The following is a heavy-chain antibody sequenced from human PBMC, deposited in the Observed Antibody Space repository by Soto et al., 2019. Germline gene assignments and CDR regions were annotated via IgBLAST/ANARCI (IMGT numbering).Heavy chain of an antibody. D-gene: IGHD5-12*01. CDR2: MYYSGST. CDR3: ARDWEGGYDWSGARRFDP. V-gene: IGHV4-30-4*01. Sequence: PXETRYPTAIVSGRPIRTGYYYWSSIRHPPPKGLEWIGYMYYSGSTYYNPSLKSRVTISVDTSKNQFSLKLSSVTAADTAVYYCARDWEGGYDWSGARRFDPWGQGTLVTVSS. J-gene: IGHJ5*02. CDR1: GRPIRTGYYY.